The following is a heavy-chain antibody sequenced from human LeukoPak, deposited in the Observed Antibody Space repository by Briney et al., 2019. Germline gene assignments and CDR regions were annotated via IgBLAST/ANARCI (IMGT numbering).Heavy chain of an antibody. CDR1: GFAFSSYA. Sequence: GGSLRLSCAASGFAFSSYAMHWVRQAPGKGLEWVAVISYDGSNKYYADSVKGRFTISRDNSKNTLYLQMNSLRAEDTAVYYCARSAGSESYYNEDYWGQGTLVTVSS. CDR2: ISYDGSNK. D-gene: IGHD3-10*01. V-gene: IGHV3-30-3*01. J-gene: IGHJ4*02. CDR3: ARSAGSESYYNEDY.